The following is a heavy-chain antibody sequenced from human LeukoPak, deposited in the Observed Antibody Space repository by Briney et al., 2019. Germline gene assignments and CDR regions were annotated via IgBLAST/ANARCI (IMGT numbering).Heavy chain of an antibody. Sequence: GGSLRLSCAASGFTFSSCAMTWVRQAPGKGLEWVSGISGSGGSTYYADSVKGRFTISRDSSKNTLYLQMNSLRAEDTAVYYCAKGSYSSGWYESDYWGQGTLVTVSS. D-gene: IGHD6-19*01. CDR2: ISGSGGST. CDR1: GFTFSSCA. J-gene: IGHJ4*02. V-gene: IGHV3-23*01. CDR3: AKGSYSSGWYESDY.